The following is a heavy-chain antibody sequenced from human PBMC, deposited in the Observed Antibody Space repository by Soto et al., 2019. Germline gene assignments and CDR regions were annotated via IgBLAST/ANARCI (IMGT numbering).Heavy chain of an antibody. CDR1: GYTFTGYY. J-gene: IGHJ4*02. Sequence: QVQLVQSGAEVKKPGASVKVSCKASGYTFTGYYMHWVRQAPGQGLEWIGWINPSCGTANYAQKFQGRVTITADKSTSTAYMELSSLRSEDTAVNYCARDTDYSDDYFDYWGQGTMVTV. CDR2: INPSCGTA. D-gene: IGHD2-21*01. V-gene: IGHV1-69*06. CDR3: ARDTDYSDDYFDY.